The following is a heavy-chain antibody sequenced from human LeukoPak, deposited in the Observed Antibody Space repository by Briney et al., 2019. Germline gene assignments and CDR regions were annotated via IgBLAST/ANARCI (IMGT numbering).Heavy chain of an antibody. D-gene: IGHD3-22*01. Sequence: GGSLRLSCVASGFTFSTYPMSWVGQAPGKGLDWVSGLSGSGLSIYYADSVKGRFTVSRDNSKSTVYLQMNTLRAEDTVVYYCAKDVTDLRNSGYNLFDYWGQGVLVTVSS. CDR1: GFTFSTYP. CDR2: LSGSGLSI. CDR3: AKDVTDLRNSGYNLFDY. V-gene: IGHV3-23*01. J-gene: IGHJ4*02.